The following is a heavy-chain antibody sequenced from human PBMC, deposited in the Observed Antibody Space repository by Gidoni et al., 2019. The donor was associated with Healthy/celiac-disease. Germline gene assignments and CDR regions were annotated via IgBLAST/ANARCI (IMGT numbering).Heavy chain of an antibody. J-gene: IGHJ6*02. V-gene: IGHV1-2*02. Sequence: QVQLVQSGAEVKKPGASVKVSCMASGYTFTGYYMHWVRQPPGQGLEWMGWINPNSGGTNYAQKFQGRVTMTRDTSISTAYMELSRLRSDDTAVYYCARDLLETYCSSTSCYRFGDYYYGMDVWGQGTTVTVSS. D-gene: IGHD2-2*01. CDR1: GYTFTGYY. CDR3: ARDLLETYCSSTSCYRFGDYYYGMDV. CDR2: INPNSGGT.